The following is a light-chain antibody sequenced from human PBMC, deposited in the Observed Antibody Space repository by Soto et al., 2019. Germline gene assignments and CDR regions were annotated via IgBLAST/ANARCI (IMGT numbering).Light chain of an antibody. CDR2: HAS. CDR3: QQYDDLPTYT. CDR1: QDISNH. Sequence: DIQMTQSPSSLSASVGDRVTITCQASQDISNHLNWYQQKPGKAPNLLLYHASNLETGVPSRFSGSGSGTDFSFTISSLQPEDIATYYCQQYDDLPTYTFGQGTKVEIK. V-gene: IGKV1-33*01. J-gene: IGKJ2*01.